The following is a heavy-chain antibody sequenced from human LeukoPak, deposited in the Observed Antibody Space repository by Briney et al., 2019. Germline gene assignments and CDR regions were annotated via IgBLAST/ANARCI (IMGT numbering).Heavy chain of an antibody. D-gene: IGHD3-22*01. CDR3: AKDLTYSDSSGYDSVLDY. CDR1: GFTFSSYS. CDR2: ISSSSYI. V-gene: IGHV3-21*01. Sequence: GGSLRLSCAASGFTFSSYSMNWVHQAPGKGLEWVSSISSSSYIYYADSVKGRFTISRDNAKNSLYLQMNSLRAEDTAVYYCAKDLTYSDSSGYDSVLDYWGQGTLVTVSS. J-gene: IGHJ4*02.